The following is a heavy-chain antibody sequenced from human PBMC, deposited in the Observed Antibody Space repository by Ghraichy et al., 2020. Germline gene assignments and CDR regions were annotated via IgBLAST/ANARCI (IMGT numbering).Heavy chain of an antibody. D-gene: IGHD4-23*01. CDR3: ARLGGNSIAAFVI. CDR1: GGSISSSSYY. V-gene: IGHV4-39*01. CDR2: IYYSGST. J-gene: IGHJ3*02. Sequence: SETLSLTCTVSGGSISSSSYYWGWIRQPPGKGLEWIGSIYYSGSTYYNPSLKSRVTISVDTSKNQFSLKLSSVTAADTAVYYCARLGGNSIAAFVICCQGAMFTVSS.